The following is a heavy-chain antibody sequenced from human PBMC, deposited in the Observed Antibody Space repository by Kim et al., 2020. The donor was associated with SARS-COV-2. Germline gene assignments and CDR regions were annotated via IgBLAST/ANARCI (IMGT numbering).Heavy chain of an antibody. V-gene: IGHV3-33*01. Sequence: GGSLRLSCAASGFTFSSYGMHWVRQAPGKGLEWVAVIWYDGSNKYYADSVKGRFTISRDNSKNTLYLQMNSLRAEDTAVYYCARDWDIAAASLVLDYWGQGTLVTVSS. CDR2: IWYDGSNK. CDR1: GFTFSSYG. D-gene: IGHD6-13*01. J-gene: IGHJ4*02. CDR3: ARDWDIAAASLVLDY.